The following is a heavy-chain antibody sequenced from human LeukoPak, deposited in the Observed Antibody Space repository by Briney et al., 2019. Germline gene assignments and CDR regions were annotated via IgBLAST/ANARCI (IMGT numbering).Heavy chain of an antibody. CDR2: IYHSGSS. Sequence: SETLSLTCTVSGYSITSAYYWGWIRQPPGRGLEWIGEIYHSGSSNYNPSLKSRLTISVDKSKNQFSLKLSSVTAADTAVYFCARSYWTGYHHLDFWGQGTLVTVSS. J-gene: IGHJ4*02. D-gene: IGHD3/OR15-3a*01. V-gene: IGHV4-38-2*02. CDR3: ARSYWTGYHHLDF. CDR1: GYSITSAYY.